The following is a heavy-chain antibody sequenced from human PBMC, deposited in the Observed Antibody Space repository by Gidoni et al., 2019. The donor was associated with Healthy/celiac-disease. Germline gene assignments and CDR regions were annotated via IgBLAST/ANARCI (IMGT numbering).Heavy chain of an antibody. J-gene: IGHJ5*02. CDR2: ISGSGGST. D-gene: IGHD6-13*01. Sequence: EVQLLESGGGLVPPGGSLRLSCAASGFPFSSYAMSWVRQAPGKGLEWVSAISGSGGSTYYADSVKGRFTISRDNSKNTLYLQMNSLRAEDTAVYYCAKDEEQLPVNWFDPWGQGTLVTVSS. CDR3: AKDEEQLPVNWFDP. V-gene: IGHV3-23*01. CDR1: GFPFSSYA.